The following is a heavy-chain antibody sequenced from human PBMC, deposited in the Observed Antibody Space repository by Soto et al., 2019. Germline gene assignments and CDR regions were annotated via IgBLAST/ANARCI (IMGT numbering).Heavy chain of an antibody. D-gene: IGHD1-7*01. J-gene: IGHJ4*02. Sequence: QMQLVQSGAEVKKPGSSVKVSCKASGGTFSSYAISWVRQAPGQGLEWMGGIIPIFGTANYAQKFQGRVTITADESTSTAYMELSSLRSEDTAVYYCARSTTYHWNYLPTTTLDYWGQGTLVTVSS. CDR1: GGTFSSYA. CDR2: IIPIFGTA. V-gene: IGHV1-69*01. CDR3: ARSTTYHWNYLPTTTLDY.